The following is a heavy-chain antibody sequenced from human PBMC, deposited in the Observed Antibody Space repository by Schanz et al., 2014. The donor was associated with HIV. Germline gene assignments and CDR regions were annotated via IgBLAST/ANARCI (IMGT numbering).Heavy chain of an antibody. D-gene: IGHD3-3*01. CDR2: ISYDGSNK. CDR1: GITFSTSG. Sequence: QVQLVESGGGVVQPGRSLRLSCAASGITFSTSGMHWVRQAPGKGPEWVAVISYDGSNKYYADSVKGRFTISRDNSKNTLYLQMNSLRAEDTAVYYCAKDQGYDFWSGYYNYYGMDVWGQGTTVTVSS. J-gene: IGHJ6*02. CDR3: AKDQGYDFWSGYYNYYGMDV. V-gene: IGHV3-30*18.